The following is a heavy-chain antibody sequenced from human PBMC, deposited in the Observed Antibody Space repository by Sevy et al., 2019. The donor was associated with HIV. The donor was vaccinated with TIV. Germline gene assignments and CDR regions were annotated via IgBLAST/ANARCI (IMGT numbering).Heavy chain of an antibody. CDR3: AREGCTKPHDY. CDR2: LSFGCGEI. CDR1: GFTFSKYS. J-gene: IGHJ4*02. Sequence: GASLRLSCAASGFTFSKYSMSWVRQPPGKGLEWVSTLSFGCGEINHADSVKGRFIISRDNSKNSLYLQMNNLRAEDTAVYYCAREGCTKPHDYWGQGTLVTVSS. D-gene: IGHD2-8*01. V-gene: IGHV3-23*01.